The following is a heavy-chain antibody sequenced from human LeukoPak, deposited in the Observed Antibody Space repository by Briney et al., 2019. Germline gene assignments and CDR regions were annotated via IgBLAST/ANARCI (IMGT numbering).Heavy chain of an antibody. D-gene: IGHD4-23*01. V-gene: IGHV1-69*02. CDR1: GGTLSSYT. CDR2: IIPILGIA. CDR3: ARAIPNVDSVVTHFDY. J-gene: IGHJ4*02. Sequence: SVKVSCKASGGTLSSYTISWVRQAPGQGLEWMGRIIPILGIANYTQKFQGRVTITADKSTSTAYMEQSSLRSEDTAVYYCARAIPNVDSVVTHFDYWGQGTLVTVSS.